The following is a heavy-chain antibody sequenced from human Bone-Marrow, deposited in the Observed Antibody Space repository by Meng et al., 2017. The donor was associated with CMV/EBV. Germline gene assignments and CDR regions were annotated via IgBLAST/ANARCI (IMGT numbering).Heavy chain of an antibody. V-gene: IGHV1-2*02. CDR2: INPNSGGT. CDR1: GYTFTSYY. D-gene: IGHD6-19*01. Sequence: ASVKVSCKASGYTFTSYYMHWVRQAPGQGLEWMGIINPNSGGTNYAQKFQGRVTMTRDTSISTAYMELSRLRSDDTAVYYCARIKSAIAVAASFDYWGQGTLVTVSS. J-gene: IGHJ4*02. CDR3: ARIKSAIAVAASFDY.